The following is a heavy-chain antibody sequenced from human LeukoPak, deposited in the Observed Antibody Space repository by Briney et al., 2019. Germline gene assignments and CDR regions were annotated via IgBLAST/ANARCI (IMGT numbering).Heavy chain of an antibody. J-gene: IGHJ3*02. CDR3: AREQSIAAAGTYRDAFDI. CDR2: INPSGGST. CDR1: GYTFTSYY. Sequence: ASVKVSCKASGYTFTSYYMHWVRQAPGQGLEWMGIINPSGGSTSYAQKFQGRVTMTRDTSTSTVYMELSSLRSEDTAVYYCAREQSIAAAGTYRDAFDIWGQGTMVTVSS. V-gene: IGHV1-46*01. D-gene: IGHD6-13*01.